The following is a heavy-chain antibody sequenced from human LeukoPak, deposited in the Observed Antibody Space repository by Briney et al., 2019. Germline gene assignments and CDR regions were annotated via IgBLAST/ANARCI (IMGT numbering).Heavy chain of an antibody. CDR3: ARGTPGVSDY. V-gene: IGHV4-34*01. Sequence: PSETLSLTCAVYGGSFSGYYWSWFRQPPGKGLEWIGQINHSGSTNYNPSLKSRVTISVDTSKNQFSLKLSFVTAADTAVYYCARGTPGVSDYWGQGTLVTVSS. CDR1: GGSFSGYY. CDR2: INHSGST. J-gene: IGHJ4*02. D-gene: IGHD7-27*01.